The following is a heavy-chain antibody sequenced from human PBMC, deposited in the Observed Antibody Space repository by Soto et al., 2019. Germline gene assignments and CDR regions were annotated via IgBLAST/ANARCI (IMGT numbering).Heavy chain of an antibody. CDR1: GFTFSDYY. Sequence: GGSLRLSCAASGFTFSDYYMSWIRQAPGKGLEWVSYISSSSSYTNYADSVKGRFTISRDNAKNSLYLQMNSLRAEDTAVYYCARAYSAILYDFWSGFLSYGMDVWGQGTTVTAP. J-gene: IGHJ6*02. CDR2: ISSSSSYT. CDR3: ARAYSAILYDFWSGFLSYGMDV. D-gene: IGHD3-3*01. V-gene: IGHV3-11*06.